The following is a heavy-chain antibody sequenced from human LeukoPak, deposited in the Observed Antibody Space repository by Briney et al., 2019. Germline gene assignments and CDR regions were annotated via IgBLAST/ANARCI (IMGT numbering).Heavy chain of an antibody. CDR3: ARDANAAGNYYMVV. CDR2: ISGSGSNT. J-gene: IGHJ6*03. V-gene: IGHV3-23*01. CDR1: RFTFSHYA. Sequence: PGGSLRLSCEVTRFTFSHYAMYSVRPAPGKGVEWVSPISGSGSNTYYADSLKGRFAISRDDSKNTVFLQMNSLRADDTALYYCARDANAAGNYYMVVWGKGTMVSVSS. D-gene: IGHD1-1*01.